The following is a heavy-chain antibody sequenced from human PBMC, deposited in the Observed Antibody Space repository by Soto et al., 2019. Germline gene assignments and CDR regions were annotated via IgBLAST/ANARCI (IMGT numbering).Heavy chain of an antibody. CDR1: GFTFSSYA. CDR2: ISGSGGST. CDR3: AKGSPAAGFHFDY. V-gene: IGHV3-23*01. J-gene: IGHJ4*02. Sequence: PGGSLRLSCAASGFTFSSYAMSWVRQAPGKGLEWVSAISGSGGSTYYADSVKGWFTISRDNSKNTPYLQMNSLRAEDTAVYYCAKGSPAAGFHFDYWGQGTLVTVSS. D-gene: IGHD6-13*01.